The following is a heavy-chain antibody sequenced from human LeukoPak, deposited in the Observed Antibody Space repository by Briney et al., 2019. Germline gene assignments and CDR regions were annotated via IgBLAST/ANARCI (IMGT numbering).Heavy chain of an antibody. CDR3: ASSQRSSGWYGLGY. CDR1: GGTFSNYA. D-gene: IGHD6-19*01. V-gene: IGHV1-69*13. Sequence: ASVKVSCKASGGTFSNYAISWVRQAPGQGLEWMGGIIPIFGTANYAQKFQGRVTITADESTSTAYMELSSLRSEDTAVYYCASSQRSSGWYGLGYWGQGTLVTVSS. CDR2: IIPIFGTA. J-gene: IGHJ4*02.